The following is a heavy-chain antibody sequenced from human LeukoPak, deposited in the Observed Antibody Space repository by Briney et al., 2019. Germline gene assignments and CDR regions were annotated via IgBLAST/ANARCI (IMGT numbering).Heavy chain of an antibody. J-gene: IGHJ6*03. Sequence: TSETLSLTCIVSGGSISGHYWSWIRQHPGMGLEWIGYIYNSDSGSTNYNPSLKSRVTISVDTSKNQFSLKLSSVTAADTAVYYCGRDALVGYFSYYYMDVWGKGTTVTVSS. V-gene: IGHV4-59*11. CDR2: IYNSDSGST. D-gene: IGHD2-15*01. CDR3: GRDALVGYFSYYYMDV. CDR1: GGSISGHY.